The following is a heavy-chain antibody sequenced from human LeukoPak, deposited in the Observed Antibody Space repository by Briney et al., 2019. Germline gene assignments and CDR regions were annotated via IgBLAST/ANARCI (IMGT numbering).Heavy chain of an antibody. D-gene: IGHD6-6*01. CDR1: GGSISSGSYY. J-gene: IGHJ6*03. Sequence: SQTLSLTCTVSGGSISSGSYYWSWIRQPAGKGLEWIGRIYTSGSTNYNPSLKSRVTISVDTSKNQFSLKLSSVTAAVTAVYYCARESLIAARRGYYYYMDVWGKGTTVTVSS. V-gene: IGHV4-61*02. CDR3: ARESLIAARRGYYYYMDV. CDR2: IYTSGST.